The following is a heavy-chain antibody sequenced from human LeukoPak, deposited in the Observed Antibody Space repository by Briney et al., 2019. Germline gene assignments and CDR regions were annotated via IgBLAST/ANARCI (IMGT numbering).Heavy chain of an antibody. CDR3: TRGRPHGNDY. Sequence: GGSLRLSCAASGFTFSSYGMHWVRQAPGKGLEWVAVISYDGTNKYYVDSVKGRFSISRDNAKNTLYLQMNSLRVEDTAVYYCTRGRPHGNDYWGQGTLVTVSS. D-gene: IGHD4-23*01. CDR1: GFTFSSYG. V-gene: IGHV3-30*03. CDR2: ISYDGTNK. J-gene: IGHJ4*02.